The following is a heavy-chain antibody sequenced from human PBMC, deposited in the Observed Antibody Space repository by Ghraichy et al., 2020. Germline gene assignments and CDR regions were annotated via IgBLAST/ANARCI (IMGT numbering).Heavy chain of an antibody. CDR3: ARDTVYITGTTEWGY. CDR2: ISSSSSYI. V-gene: IGHV3-21*01. CDR1: GFTFSSYS. J-gene: IGHJ4*02. Sequence: GGSLRLSCAASGFTFSSYSMNWVRQAPGKGLEWVSSISSSSSYIYYADSVKGRFTISRDNAKNSLYLQMNSLRAEDTAVYYCARDTVYITGTTEWGYWGQGTLVTVSS. D-gene: IGHD1-20*01.